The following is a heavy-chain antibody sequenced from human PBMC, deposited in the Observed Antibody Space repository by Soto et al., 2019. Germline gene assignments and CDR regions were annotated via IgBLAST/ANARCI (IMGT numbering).Heavy chain of an antibody. V-gene: IGHV4-30-4*01. CDR3: PRALNSSPSIYSYGMDV. CDR2: IYYSGST. CDR1: GGSISSGDYY. D-gene: IGHD6-6*01. J-gene: IGHJ6*04. Sequence: PSETLSLTCTVSGGSISSGDYYWSWIRQPPGKGLEWIGYIYYSGSTYYNPSLKSRVTISVDTSKNQFSLKLSAVTAADTAVYYCPRALNSSPSIYSYGMDVGGKGTRVTASS.